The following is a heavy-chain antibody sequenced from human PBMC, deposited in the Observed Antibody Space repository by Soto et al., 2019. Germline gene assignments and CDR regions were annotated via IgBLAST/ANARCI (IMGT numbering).Heavy chain of an antibody. CDR1: GFTFSGSV. J-gene: IGHJ3*02. CDR3: SVYGNNWDHAFDI. CDR2: ITTKANNYAT. V-gene: IGHV3-73*01. Sequence: QPGGSLRLSCAASGFTFSGSVMHWVRQASGKGLEWVGRITTKANNYATAYAASVKGRFTISGDDSKNTAYLHMNSLKTEDSAVYYCSVYGNNWDHAFDIWGQGTMVTVSS. D-gene: IGHD1-1*01.